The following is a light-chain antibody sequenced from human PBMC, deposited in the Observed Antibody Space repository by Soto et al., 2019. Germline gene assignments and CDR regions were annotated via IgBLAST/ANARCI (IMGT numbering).Light chain of an antibody. J-gene: IGKJ5*01. V-gene: IGKV3-20*01. CDR3: QKYGSSPIN. Sequence: EIVLTQSPVTLTLSPGEIATLSCSASQSVSSSYLAWYQQKPGQAPRLLIYGASSRATGIPDRFSGSGSGTAFTLTISRLEPEDFAVYYCQKYGSSPINFGQGTRLEIK. CDR1: QSVSSSY. CDR2: GAS.